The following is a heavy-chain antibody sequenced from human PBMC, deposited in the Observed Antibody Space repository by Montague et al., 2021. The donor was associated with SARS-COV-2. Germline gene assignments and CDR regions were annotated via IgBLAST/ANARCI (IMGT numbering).Heavy chain of an antibody. Sequence: PALVKPTQTLTLTCTFSGFSLSTSGVGVGWIRQPPGKALEWLALIYWDDDKRYSPSLKSRLTITMDTSKNQVVLTMTNMDPVDTATYYCAHRRPLYYYDSSLSTFDXWGQGTLVTVSS. J-gene: IGHJ4*02. CDR2: IYWDDDK. CDR3: AHRRPLYYYDSSLSTFDX. D-gene: IGHD3-22*01. CDR1: GFSLSTSGVG. V-gene: IGHV2-5*02.